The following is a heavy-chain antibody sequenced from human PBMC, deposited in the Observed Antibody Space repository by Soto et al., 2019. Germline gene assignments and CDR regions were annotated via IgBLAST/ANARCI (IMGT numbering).Heavy chain of an antibody. D-gene: IGHD2-15*01. CDR3: AKDLLPGYYYGMDV. V-gene: IGHV3-30*18. CDR1: GFTFSSYG. J-gene: IGHJ6*02. Sequence: QVQLVESGGGVVQPGRSLRLSCAASGFTFSSYGMHWVRQAPGKGLEWVAVISYDGSNKYYADSVKGRFTISRDNSKNTLYLQMNSLRAEDTAVYYCAKDLLPGYYYGMDVWGQGTTVTVSS. CDR2: ISYDGSNK.